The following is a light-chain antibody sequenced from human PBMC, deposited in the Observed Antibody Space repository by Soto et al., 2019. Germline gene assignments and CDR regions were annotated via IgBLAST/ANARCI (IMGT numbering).Light chain of an antibody. CDR1: SSDIGLNNY. Sequence: QSVPTQPASVSGSPGQSITISCTGTSSDIGLNNYVSWYQQHPGKAPALIIYAVTYRPSGVSSRFSGSKSGDTASLTISGLCTEDEADYYCTSHSDSRPVVFGGGTKVTVL. V-gene: IGLV2-14*03. CDR3: TSHSDSRPVV. CDR2: AVT. J-gene: IGLJ2*01.